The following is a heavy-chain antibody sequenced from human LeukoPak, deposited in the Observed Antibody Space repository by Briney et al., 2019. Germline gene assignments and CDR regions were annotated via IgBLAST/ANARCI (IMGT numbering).Heavy chain of an antibody. J-gene: IGHJ4*02. CDR2: IWYDGSNK. Sequence: PGGSLRLSCAASGFTFNNYGMHWVRQAPGKGLEWVAVIWYDGSNKYYADSVKGRFTISRDNSKNTLYLQMNSLRAEDTAVYYCAKEGSTSPFDYWGQGTLVTVSS. CDR3: AKEGSTSPFDY. D-gene: IGHD1-26*01. CDR1: GFTFNNYG. V-gene: IGHV3-33*06.